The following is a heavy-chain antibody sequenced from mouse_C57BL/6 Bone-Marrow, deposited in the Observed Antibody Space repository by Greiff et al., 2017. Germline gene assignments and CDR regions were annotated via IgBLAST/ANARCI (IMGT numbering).Heavy chain of an antibody. CDR3: ARMGRLRLTGDY. J-gene: IGHJ2*01. CDR1: GYTFTDYY. D-gene: IGHD2-2*01. Sequence: EVQLQQSGPELVKPGASVKISCKASGYTFTDYYMNWVKQSHGKSLEWIGDINPNNGGTNYNQKFKGKATLTVDKSSSTAYMELSSLTSEDSAVYYCARMGRLRLTGDYWGQGTTLTVSS. V-gene: IGHV1-26*01. CDR2: INPNNGGT.